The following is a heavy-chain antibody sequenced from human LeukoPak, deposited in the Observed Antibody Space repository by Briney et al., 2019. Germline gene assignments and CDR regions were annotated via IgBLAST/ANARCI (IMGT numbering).Heavy chain of an antibody. CDR2: VYYGRSP. J-gene: IGHJ4*02. V-gene: IGHV4-39*02. D-gene: IGHD6-25*01. CDR3: ARSSGTGTFSY. CDR1: GDSISRSTYY. Sequence: SQTLSLTCTVSGDSISRSTYYWAWIRQPPGKGLEWIGSVYYGRSPYFNPSLESRATISVDTSKNHFSLKTSSVTAADTAVYYCARSSGTGTFSYWGQGTLVTVSS.